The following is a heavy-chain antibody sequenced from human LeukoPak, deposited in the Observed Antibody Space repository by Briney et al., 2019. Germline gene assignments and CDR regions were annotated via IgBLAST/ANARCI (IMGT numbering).Heavy chain of an antibody. J-gene: IGHJ4*02. CDR3: AKDVGTYYYGSGSYYFDY. CDR2: ISGSGGST. Sequence: GGSLRLSCAASGFTFSSYAMSWVRQAPGKGLEWVSAISGSGGSTYYADSAKGRFTISRDNSKDTLYLRMNSLRAEDTAVYYCAKDVGTYYYGSGSYYFDYWGQGTLVTVSS. CDR1: GFTFSSYA. V-gene: IGHV3-23*01. D-gene: IGHD3-10*01.